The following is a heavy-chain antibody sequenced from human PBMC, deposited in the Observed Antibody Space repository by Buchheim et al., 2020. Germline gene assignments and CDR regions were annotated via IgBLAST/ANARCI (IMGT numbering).Heavy chain of an antibody. CDR1: GFIFSDYS. J-gene: IGHJ4*02. CDR3: ARDSRVTAYPY. CDR2: TRSSGSTQ. V-gene: IGHV3-11*01. D-gene: IGHD2-21*02. Sequence: QVQLVESGGGLAKPGGSLRLSCATSGFIFSDYSLSWIRLAPGKGLEWVSTTRSSGSTQFYADSVRGRFTISRDNAKNSLYLQMNSLRAEDTAIYYCARDSRVTAYPYWGQGTL.